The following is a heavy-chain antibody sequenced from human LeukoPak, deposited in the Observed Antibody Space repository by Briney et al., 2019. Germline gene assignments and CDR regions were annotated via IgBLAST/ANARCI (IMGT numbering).Heavy chain of an antibody. Sequence: HTGGSLRLSCAASGFTFSSYGMHWVRQAPGKGLEWVAVIRYDGSNKYYADSVKGRFTISRDNSKNTLYLQMNSLRAEDTAVYYCARDQKGQYYYGSGNWFDPWGQGTLVTVSS. CDR3: ARDQKGQYYYGSGNWFDP. CDR1: GFTFSSYG. V-gene: IGHV3-33*01. D-gene: IGHD3-10*01. CDR2: IRYDGSNK. J-gene: IGHJ5*02.